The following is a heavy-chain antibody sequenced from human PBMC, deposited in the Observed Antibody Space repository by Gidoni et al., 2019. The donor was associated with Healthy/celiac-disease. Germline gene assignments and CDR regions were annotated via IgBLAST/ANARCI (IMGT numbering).Heavy chain of an antibody. CDR1: GFTFSSYA. D-gene: IGHD3-10*01. J-gene: IGHJ4*02. V-gene: IGHV3-23*01. Sequence: EVQLLQSGAGLVQPGGSLSPSFADTGFTFSSYAMSWFRQAPGKGMEWVSAISGSGGSTYYADSVKGRFTISRDISKNTLYLPMNSLRAEDTALYYCALPPSGVDYWGQGTLVTVSS. CDR2: ISGSGGST. CDR3: ALPPSGVDY.